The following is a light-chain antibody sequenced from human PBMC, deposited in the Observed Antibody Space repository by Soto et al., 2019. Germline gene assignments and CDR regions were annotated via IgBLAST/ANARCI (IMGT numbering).Light chain of an antibody. CDR2: DAS. CDR3: QQYGNSRT. Sequence: EIVLTQSPGTLSLSPGERATLSCRASQSVSSRSLAWYQQKPGQAPRLLIYDASNRATGIPDRFSGGGSGTDFTLTISRLEPEDFAMYYCQQYGNSRTFGQGIKVEVK. V-gene: IGKV3-20*01. J-gene: IGKJ1*01. CDR1: QSVSSRS.